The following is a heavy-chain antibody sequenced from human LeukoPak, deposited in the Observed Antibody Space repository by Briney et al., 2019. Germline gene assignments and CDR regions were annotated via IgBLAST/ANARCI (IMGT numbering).Heavy chain of an antibody. CDR2: IIPILGIA. D-gene: IGHD3-10*01. J-gene: IGHJ4*02. V-gene: IGHV1-69*04. CDR1: GGTFASYA. CDR3: AVGSNYYGSGSYLPNDY. Sequence: GASVKVSCKASGGTFASYAISWVRQAPGQGLEWMGRIIPILGIANYAQMFQGRVTITADKSTSTAYMELSSLRSEDTAVYYCAVGSNYYGSGSYLPNDYWGQGTLVTVSS.